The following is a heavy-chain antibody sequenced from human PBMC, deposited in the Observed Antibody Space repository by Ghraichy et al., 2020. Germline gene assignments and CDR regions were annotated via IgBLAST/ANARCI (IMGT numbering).Heavy chain of an antibody. CDR1: GFTFSSYS. D-gene: IGHD3-22*01. J-gene: IGHJ4*02. CDR2: ISSSSSTI. Sequence: GGSLRLSCAASGFTFSSYSMNWVRQAPGKGLEWVSYISSSSSTIYYADSVKGRFTISSDNAKNSLYLQMNSLRDEDTAVYYCARGLQGDSSGYYNYWGQGTLVTVSS. CDR3: ARGLQGDSSGYYNY. V-gene: IGHV3-48*02.